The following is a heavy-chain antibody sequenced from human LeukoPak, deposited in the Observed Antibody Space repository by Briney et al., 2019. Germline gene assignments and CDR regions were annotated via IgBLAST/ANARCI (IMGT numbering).Heavy chain of an antibody. V-gene: IGHV1-2*02. Sequence: ASVKVSCKASGYTFTSYYMHWVRQAPGQGLEWMGWINPNSGGTNYAQKFQGRVIMTRDTSISTAYMELSRLRSDDTAVYYCARDGSGGNYYYMDVWGKGTTVTISS. CDR1: GYTFTSYY. CDR3: ARDGSGGNYYYMDV. J-gene: IGHJ6*03. CDR2: INPNSGGT. D-gene: IGHD2-15*01.